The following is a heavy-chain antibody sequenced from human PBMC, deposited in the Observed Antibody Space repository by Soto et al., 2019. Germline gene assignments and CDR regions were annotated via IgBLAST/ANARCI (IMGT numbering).Heavy chain of an antibody. CDR1: GYTFTGYY. V-gene: IGHV1-2*02. J-gene: IGHJ5*02. CDR3: ARVTSIVVVVAATGGPTYNWFDP. CDR2: INPNSGGT. Sequence: GASVKVSCKASGYTFTGYYMHWVRQAPGQGLEGMGWINPNSGGTNYAQKFQGRFTMTRDTSISTAYMELSRLRSDDTAVYYCARVTSIVVVVAATGGPTYNWFDPWGQGTLVTVSS. D-gene: IGHD2-15*01.